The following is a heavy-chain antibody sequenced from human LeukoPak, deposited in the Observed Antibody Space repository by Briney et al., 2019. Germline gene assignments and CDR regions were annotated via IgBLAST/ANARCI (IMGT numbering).Heavy chain of an antibody. CDR1: GGSISSSSFH. CDR3: ARQGYISGQGFRNNWFDP. D-gene: IGHD6-19*01. J-gene: IGHJ5*02. Sequence: SETLSLICTVSGGSISSSSFHWGWIRQPPEKGLEWIGTIFYSGSTYYNPSLKSRVTMSVDTSKNQFSLKLSSVTAADTAVYYCARQGYISGQGFRNNWFDPWGQGSLVTVSS. V-gene: IGHV4-39*01. CDR2: IFYSGST.